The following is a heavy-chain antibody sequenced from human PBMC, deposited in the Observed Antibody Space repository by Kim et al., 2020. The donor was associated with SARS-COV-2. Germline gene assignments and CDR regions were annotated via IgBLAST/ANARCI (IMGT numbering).Heavy chain of an antibody. CDR2: IWSDGANK. J-gene: IGHJ6*01. D-gene: IGHD1-26*01. Sequence: GGSLRLSCAASGFTFGSYAMHWVRQAPGKGLEWVAVIWSDGANKYFGDSVKGRFTISRDNSKNTLFLQMNSLRPDDTAVYYCAKKGAVANSGYYYGLDV. CDR3: AKKGAVANSGYYYGLDV. CDR1: GFTFGSYA. V-gene: IGHV3-33*03.